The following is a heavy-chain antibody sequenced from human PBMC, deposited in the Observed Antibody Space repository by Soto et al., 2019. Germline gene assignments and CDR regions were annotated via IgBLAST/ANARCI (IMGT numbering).Heavy chain of an antibody. CDR3: ARDRHDFGYYYYGMDV. D-gene: IGHD4-17*01. CDR2: ISSDGSNK. CDR1: GFTFSSYA. Sequence: QVQLVESGGGVVQPGRSLRLSCAASGFTFSSYAMHWVRQAPGKGLEWVAVISSDGSNKYYADSVKGRFTISRDNFKNTLYLQMNSLRAEDTAVYYCARDRHDFGYYYYGMDVWGQGTTVTVSS. J-gene: IGHJ6*02. V-gene: IGHV3-30-3*01.